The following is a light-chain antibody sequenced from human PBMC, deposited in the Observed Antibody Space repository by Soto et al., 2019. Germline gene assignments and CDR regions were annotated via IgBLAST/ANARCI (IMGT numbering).Light chain of an antibody. CDR2: EVS. V-gene: IGLV2-8*01. CDR1: SSDVGKYDY. J-gene: IGLJ1*01. CDR3: NSYAGSNSFV. Sequence: QSALTQPPSASGSPGQSVTISCTGTSSDVGKYDYVSWFQHHPGKAPKLIIYEVSKRPSGVPDRFSGSKSGSTASLTVSGLQTEDEADYYCNSYAGSNSFVFGTGTKLTVL.